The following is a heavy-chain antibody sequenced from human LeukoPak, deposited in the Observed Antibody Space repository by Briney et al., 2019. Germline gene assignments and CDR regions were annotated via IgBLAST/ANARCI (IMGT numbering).Heavy chain of an antibody. CDR2: GSDSGGT. D-gene: IGHD1-26*01. J-gene: IGHJ5*02. V-gene: IGHV4-34*01. Sequence: PSETLSLTCAVYGGSLYGHYWSWIRQSPGKGLEWIGEGSDSGGTKFNPSLKSRATISADMSKNQFSLTLTSVTAADTAVYHCAKNGQSGFSFDPWGQGTLVTVYS. CDR1: GGSLYGHY. CDR3: AKNGQSGFSFDP.